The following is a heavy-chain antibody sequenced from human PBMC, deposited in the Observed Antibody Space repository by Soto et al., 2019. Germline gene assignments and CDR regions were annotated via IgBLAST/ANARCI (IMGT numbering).Heavy chain of an antibody. V-gene: IGHV3-74*01. CDR2: IGPDGTTT. Sequence: GGSLRLSCAASGFTFSSHWMHWVRQAPGKGLVWVSHIGPDGTTTRDADSVQGRFTISRDNARNTLYLQMDSLRDEDTAVYYCARDNNWSYDYWGQGILVTVSS. CDR1: GFTFSSHW. J-gene: IGHJ4*02. D-gene: IGHD1-1*01. CDR3: ARDNNWSYDY.